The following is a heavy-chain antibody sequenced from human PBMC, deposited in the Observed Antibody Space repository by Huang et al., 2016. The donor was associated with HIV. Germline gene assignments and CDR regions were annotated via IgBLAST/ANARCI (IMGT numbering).Heavy chain of an antibody. J-gene: IGHJ5*02. CDR3: ARWEAAADNNWFDP. CDR1: GGTFSSCG. D-gene: IGHD6-13*01. CDR2: IIPIFGTP. Sequence: QVQLVQSGAEVKKPGSSVKVSCRASGGTFSSCGISWVRQASGQGLEWMVGIIPIFGTPNYAQKFQGRVTITADESTSTAYMELSSLRSEDTAVYYCARWEAAADNNWFDPWGQGTLVTVSS. V-gene: IGHV1-69*01.